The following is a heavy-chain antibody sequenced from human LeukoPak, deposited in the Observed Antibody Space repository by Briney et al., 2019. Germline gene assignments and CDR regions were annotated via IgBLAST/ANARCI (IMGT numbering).Heavy chain of an antibody. J-gene: IGHJ6*02. CDR1: GFTFSSYS. Sequence: GGSLRLSCAASGFTFSSYSIHWVRQAPGKGLDWVSSINSDSSYIYYADSVKGRFFISRDNAKNSLYLHMNSLRAEDTAVYYCARDTAMEYYYYYGMDVWGQGTTVTVSS. CDR2: INSDSSYI. CDR3: ARDTAMEYYYYYGMDV. V-gene: IGHV3-21*04. D-gene: IGHD5-18*01.